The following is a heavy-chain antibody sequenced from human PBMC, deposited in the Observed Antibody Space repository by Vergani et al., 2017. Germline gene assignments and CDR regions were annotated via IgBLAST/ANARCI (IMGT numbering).Heavy chain of an antibody. D-gene: IGHD6-13*01. CDR3: ASQWIAAAGNFDN. Sequence: QVQLQQWGAGLLKPSETLSLTCAVSGGSFSGFYWSWIRQPPGKGLEWIGEINNIGSTNYNPSLKSRVTISIDTSKKQFSLKLKSVTAADTAVYYCASQWIAAAGNFDNGGQGTLVTVSS. CDR1: GGSFSGFY. V-gene: IGHV4-34*01. CDR2: INNIGST. J-gene: IGHJ4*02.